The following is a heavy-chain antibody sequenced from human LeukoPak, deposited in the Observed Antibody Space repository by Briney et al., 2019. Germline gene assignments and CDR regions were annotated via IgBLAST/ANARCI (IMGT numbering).Heavy chain of an antibody. CDR3: ARGVNTTFDY. V-gene: IGHV1-46*01. Sequence: ASGKVSCKASGYTFTSYYMHWVRQAPAQGLEWMGIINPSGGSTSYAQKFEGTVTMTRDTATSTVYMELRSVRSEDTAVYYCARGVNTTFDYWGQGTLVTVSS. CDR2: INPSGGST. J-gene: IGHJ4*02. D-gene: IGHD4-17*01. CDR1: GYTFTSYY.